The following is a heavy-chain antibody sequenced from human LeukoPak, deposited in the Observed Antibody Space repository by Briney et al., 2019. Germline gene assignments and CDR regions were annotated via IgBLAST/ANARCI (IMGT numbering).Heavy chain of an antibody. CDR1: GFTFSSYA. V-gene: IGHV3-23*01. J-gene: IGHJ4*02. Sequence: PGGSLRLSCAASGFTFSSYAMSWVRQAPGEGLEWVSSTSDSGDNTYYADSVKGRFITSRDNSKSTLFLQMQSLRAEDTAVYYCANNLFGYFDCWGQGTLVTVSS. CDR3: ANNLFGYFDC. CDR2: TSDSGDNT. D-gene: IGHD3-16*01.